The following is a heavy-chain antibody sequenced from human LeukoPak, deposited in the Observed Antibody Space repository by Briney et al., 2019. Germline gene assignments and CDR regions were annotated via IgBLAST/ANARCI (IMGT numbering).Heavy chain of an antibody. V-gene: IGHV3-7*01. CDR1: GFTFSTYW. D-gene: IGHD1-26*01. CDR3: ARGGKRELLRIPAFDAFDI. J-gene: IGHJ3*02. CDR2: TKPDGSEK. Sequence: GGSLRLSCAASGFTFSTYWMSWVRQAPGKGLEWVANTKPDGSEKYYVDSVKGRFTISRDNAKNSLYLQMNSLTAEDTAVYYCARGGKRELLRIPAFDAFDIWGQGTMVTVSS.